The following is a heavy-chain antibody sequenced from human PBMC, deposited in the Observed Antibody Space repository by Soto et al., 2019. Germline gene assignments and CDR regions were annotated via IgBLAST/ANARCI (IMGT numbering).Heavy chain of an antibody. CDR2: IFHSGST. CDR3: ARVEGFGELFNFDY. V-gene: IGHV4-4*02. CDR1: SGSISSNNW. Sequence: SLTCAVSSGSISSNNWWSWVRQSPQMGLEWIGEIFHSGSTNYNPSLKSRVTISVDKSKNQFSLNLSSVTAADTAVYYCARVEGFGELFNFDYWGQGILVTVSS. D-gene: IGHD3-10*01. J-gene: IGHJ4*02.